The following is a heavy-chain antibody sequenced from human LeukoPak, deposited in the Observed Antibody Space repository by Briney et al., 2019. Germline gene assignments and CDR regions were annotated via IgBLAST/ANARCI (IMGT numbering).Heavy chain of an antibody. D-gene: IGHD3-10*01. V-gene: IGHV3-23*01. CDR3: ARDRAPPTSWYFDV. J-gene: IGHJ2*01. Sequence: GGSLRLSCAASGFSFSSYAMSWVRQAPGKGLEWVSNISGRDGSTYYADSVEGRFTISRDMSKNTVYLQMNSLRADDTAVYYCARDRAPPTSWYFDVWGRGTLVAVSS. CDR1: GFSFSSYA. CDR2: ISGRDGST.